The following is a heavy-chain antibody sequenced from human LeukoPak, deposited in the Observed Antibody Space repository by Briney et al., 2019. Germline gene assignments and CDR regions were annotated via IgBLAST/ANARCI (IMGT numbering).Heavy chain of an antibody. CDR3: ARRGWMVGYYFDY. V-gene: IGHV4-34*01. CDR2: IHYSGST. J-gene: IGHJ4*02. Sequence: SETLSLTCAVYGGSFSGYYWGWIRQPPGKGLEWIGNIHYSGSTYYNPSLKSRVTISVDTSKNQFSLKLSSVTAADTAVDYCARRGWMVGYYFDYWGQGTLVTVSS. D-gene: IGHD3-10*01. CDR1: GGSFSGYY.